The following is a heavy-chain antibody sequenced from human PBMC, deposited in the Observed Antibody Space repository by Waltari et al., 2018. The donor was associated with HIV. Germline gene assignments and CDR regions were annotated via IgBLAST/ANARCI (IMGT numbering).Heavy chain of an antibody. CDR2: IHPGYSET. J-gene: IGHJ4*02. CDR1: GYSFSNYW. D-gene: IGHD1-20*01. Sequence: EVQLVQSGAKLKKPGQSLQISCQASGYSFSNYWIGWVRQMPGKGLEYLGIIHPGYSETKYSPSLEGHVTISADTSINTAYLQWTSLKASDTATYFCARKTAGYMNNWYFDSWSQGTLVTVSS. CDR3: ARKTAGYMNNWYFDS. V-gene: IGHV5-51*01.